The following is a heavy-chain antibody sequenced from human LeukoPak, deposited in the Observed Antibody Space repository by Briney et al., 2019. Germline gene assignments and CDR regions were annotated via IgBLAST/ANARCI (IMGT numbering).Heavy chain of an antibody. Sequence: GASVKVSCKASGYTFTGYYMHWVRQAPGQGLEWMGRINPNSGGTNYAQKFQGRVTMTRDTSISTAYMELSRLRSDDTAVYYCAREIRVGATGTDYWGQGTLVTVSS. J-gene: IGHJ4*02. CDR3: AREIRVGATGTDY. CDR2: INPNSGGT. D-gene: IGHD1-26*01. V-gene: IGHV1-2*06. CDR1: GYTFTGYY.